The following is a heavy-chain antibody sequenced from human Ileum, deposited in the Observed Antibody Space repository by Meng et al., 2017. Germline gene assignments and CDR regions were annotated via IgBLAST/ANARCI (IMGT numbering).Heavy chain of an antibody. J-gene: IGHJ6*02. Sequence: GGSLRLSCAASGFTFSSYYMSWVRQAPGKGLEWVANIRQDGNKKYYVDSVKGRFTISRDNAKSSLYLQMNSLRAEDTAVYYCAREGGITSDTYYDAMDVWGQGTTDTGAS. CDR3: AREGGITSDTYYDAMDV. CDR1: GFTFSSYY. V-gene: IGHV3-7*01. CDR2: IRQDGNKK. D-gene: IGHD1-14*01.